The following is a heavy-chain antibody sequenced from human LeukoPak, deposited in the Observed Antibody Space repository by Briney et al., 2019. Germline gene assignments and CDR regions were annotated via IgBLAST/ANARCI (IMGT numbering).Heavy chain of an antibody. Sequence: GASVKVSCKASGGTFSSYAISWVRQAPGQGLEWMGGIIPIFGTANYAQKFQGRVTITADESTSTAYIELSSLRSEDTAVYYCARVRRQWGYYFDYWGQGTLVTVSS. V-gene: IGHV1-69*13. CDR3: ARVRRQWGYYFDY. D-gene: IGHD1-26*01. CDR2: IIPIFGTA. CDR1: GGTFSSYA. J-gene: IGHJ4*02.